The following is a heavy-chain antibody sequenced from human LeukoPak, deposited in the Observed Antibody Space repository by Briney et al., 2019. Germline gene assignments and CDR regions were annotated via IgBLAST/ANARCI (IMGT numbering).Heavy chain of an antibody. J-gene: IGHJ5*02. Sequence: SQTLSLTFAFSGDSVSSNSAAWNWISQSPPRGLEWLGRTYYRSKWYNDYAVSVKSRITINPDTSKNQFSLQLNSVTPEDTAVYYCAREWGNSAADHWFDPWGQGTLVTVSS. CDR3: AREWGNSAADHWFDP. V-gene: IGHV6-1*01. CDR2: TYYRSKWYN. CDR1: GDSVSSNSAA. D-gene: IGHD6-13*01.